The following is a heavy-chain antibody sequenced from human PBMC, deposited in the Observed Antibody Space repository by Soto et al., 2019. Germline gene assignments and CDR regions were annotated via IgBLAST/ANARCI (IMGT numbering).Heavy chain of an antibody. CDR3: AREENCSDGICYSEYFQR. D-gene: IGHD2-15*01. V-gene: IGHV1-46*01. J-gene: IGHJ1*01. CDR1: GYIFTAYS. CDR2: VNPSGGST. Sequence: ASVKVSCKASGYIFTAYSMHWVRQAPGQGLEWMGVVNPSGGSTNYAQKCQGRITMTRDTSTSTVYMDLSSLTSEDMDVYYCAREENCSDGICYSEYFQRWGQGTLVTVSS.